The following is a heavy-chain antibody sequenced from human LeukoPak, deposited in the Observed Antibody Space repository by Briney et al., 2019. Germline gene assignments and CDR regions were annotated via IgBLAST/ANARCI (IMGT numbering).Heavy chain of an antibody. D-gene: IGHD6-19*01. V-gene: IGHV4-59*01. J-gene: IGHJ4*02. Sequence: SETLSLTCTVSGGSISRYYWSWIRQPPGKGLEWIGYISYSGNTNYNYNPSLKSRVTMSVDTSKNQFSLRLYSVTAADTAVYYCARAAVTETPLSFDSWGQGTLVTVSS. CDR2: ISYSGNTNY. CDR3: ARAAVTETPLSFDS. CDR1: GGSISRYY.